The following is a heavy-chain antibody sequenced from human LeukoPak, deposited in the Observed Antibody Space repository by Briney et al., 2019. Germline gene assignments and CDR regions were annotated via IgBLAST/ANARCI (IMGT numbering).Heavy chain of an antibody. V-gene: IGHV3-23*01. J-gene: IGHJ5*01. CDR1: GFTFTTYA. D-gene: IGHD4-11*01. Sequence: GGSLRLSCAASGFTFTTYAMSWVRQAPGKGLEWVSGLSDSGGSTYYADSVKGRFTISRDNSKNTLYLQMNSLRVEDTAVYYCAKASRATLTTVINWLDSWGQGTPVTVSS. CDR2: LSDSGGST. CDR3: AKASRATLTTVINWLDS.